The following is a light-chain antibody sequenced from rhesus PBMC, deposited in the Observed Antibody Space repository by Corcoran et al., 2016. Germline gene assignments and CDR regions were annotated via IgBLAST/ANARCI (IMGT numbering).Light chain of an antibody. V-gene: IGKV1-22*01. CDR2: EAS. CDR1: QGITND. CDR3: RHYFSTPSS. J-gene: IGKJ2*01. Sequence: DIQMTQSPSSLSASVGVRVTITCRASQGITNDLAWYQQKPGETPKPLIYEASGLQSGIPSRFSGSGSGTDFTLTISSLQSEDFATYYCRHYFSTPSSFGQGTKVEIK.